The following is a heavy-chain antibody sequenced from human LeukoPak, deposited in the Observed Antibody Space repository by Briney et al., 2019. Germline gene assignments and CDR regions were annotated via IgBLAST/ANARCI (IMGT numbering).Heavy chain of an antibody. CDR2: INGDGSST. Sequence: GGSLRLSCAASGFTFSSYWMHWVRQDPVKGLLWVSRINGDGSSTGYADSEKGRFTISRDNAKNTVYLQMNSLKAEDTAVYYCVRGYSSGYRLDYWGQGTLVTVSS. D-gene: IGHD3-22*01. V-gene: IGHV3-74*01. CDR1: GFTFSSYW. J-gene: IGHJ4*02. CDR3: VRGYSSGYRLDY.